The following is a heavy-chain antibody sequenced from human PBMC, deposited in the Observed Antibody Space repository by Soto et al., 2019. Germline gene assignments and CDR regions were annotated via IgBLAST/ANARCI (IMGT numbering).Heavy chain of an antibody. V-gene: IGHV3-21*01. CDR2: ISSSSRNI. Sequence: EVQLVESGGGLVKPGGSLRLSCAASGFTFSSYSMNWVRQAPGKGLEWVSSISSSSRNIYYVDSVKGRFTISRDNAKNSLYLQMNRLRAEDTAVYYCARELERRGGWFDPWGQGTLVTVSS. J-gene: IGHJ5*02. D-gene: IGHD1-1*01. CDR3: ARELERRGGWFDP. CDR1: GFTFSSYS.